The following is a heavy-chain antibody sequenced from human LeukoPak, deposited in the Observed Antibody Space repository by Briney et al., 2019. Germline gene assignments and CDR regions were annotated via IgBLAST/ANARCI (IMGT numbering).Heavy chain of an antibody. J-gene: IGHJ4*02. CDR3: ARDHSSGWYSDYFDY. D-gene: IGHD6-19*01. V-gene: IGHV3-23*01. CDR1: GFTFSSYA. CDR2: INASGGTT. Sequence: GGSLRLSCAASGFTFSSYAMSWVRQAPGKGLKWVSTINASGGTTSYADSVKGRFTISRDSSNNTLYLQMNSLRAEDTAVYYCARDHSSGWYSDYFDYWGQGTLVTVSS.